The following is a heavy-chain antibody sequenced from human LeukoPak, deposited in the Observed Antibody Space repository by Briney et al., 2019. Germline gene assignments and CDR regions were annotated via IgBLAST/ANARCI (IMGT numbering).Heavy chain of an antibody. J-gene: IGHJ4*02. CDR1: GYTFTTYA. CDR3: ARGRITSSYYYFDY. Sequence: ASVKVSCKASGYTFTTYAMHWVRQAPGQRLEWMGWINAGNGNTKYSQKFQGRVTITRDTSASTAYMELSSLRSEDTAVYYCARGRITSSYYYFDYWGQGTLVTVSS. D-gene: IGHD3-16*01. V-gene: IGHV1-3*01. CDR2: INAGNGNT.